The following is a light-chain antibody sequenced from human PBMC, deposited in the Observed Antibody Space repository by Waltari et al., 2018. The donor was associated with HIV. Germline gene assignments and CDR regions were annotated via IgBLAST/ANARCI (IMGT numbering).Light chain of an antibody. Sequence: QAVLTQPSSLSASPGASASLTCTLRRGINVCTYTINWYPQKPGSPPQYLLRYKSDSDKQQGSGVPSRFSGSKDASANAGILLISGLQSEDEADYYCMIWYSSAGVFGGGTKLTVL. CDR1: RGINVCTYT. CDR3: MIWYSSAGV. CDR2: YKSDSDK. V-gene: IGLV5-45*02. J-gene: IGLJ3*02.